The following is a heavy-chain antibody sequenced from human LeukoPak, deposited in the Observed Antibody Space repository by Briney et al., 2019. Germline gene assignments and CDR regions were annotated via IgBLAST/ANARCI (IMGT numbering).Heavy chain of an antibody. CDR1: GGTFSSYT. Sequence: ASVKVSCKASGGTFSSYTISWVRQAPGQGLEWMGRIIPILGIANYAQKFQGRVTITVDKSTSTAYMELSSLRSEDTAVFYCARGHQPPYYGMDVWGQGTTVTVSS. V-gene: IGHV1-69*02. CDR3: ARGHQPPYYGMDV. CDR2: IIPILGIA. J-gene: IGHJ6*02.